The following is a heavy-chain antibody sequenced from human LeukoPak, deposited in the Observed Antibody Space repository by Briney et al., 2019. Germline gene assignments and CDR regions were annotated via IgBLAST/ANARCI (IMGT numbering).Heavy chain of an antibody. J-gene: IGHJ4*02. CDR3: AKDRAGREGFDY. CDR2: ISGSGGST. V-gene: IGHV3-23*01. D-gene: IGHD1-26*01. Sequence: GGSLRLSCAASGFTFSSYAMSWVRQAPGKGLEWVSAISGSGGSTYYADSVKGRFTISRDNSKNTLYLQMNSQRAEDTAVYYCAKDRAGREGFDYWGQGTLVTVSS. CDR1: GFTFSSYA.